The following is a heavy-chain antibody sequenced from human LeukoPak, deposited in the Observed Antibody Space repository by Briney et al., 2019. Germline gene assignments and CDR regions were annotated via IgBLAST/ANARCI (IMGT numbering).Heavy chain of an antibody. CDR3: ARGRTVLDIVVVPAAHFDY. J-gene: IGHJ4*02. Sequence: SETLSLTCAVYGGPFSGYYWSWIRQPPGKGLEWIGEINHSGSTNYNPSLKSRVTISVDTSKNQFSLKLSSVTAADTAVYYCARGRTVLDIVVVPAAHFDYWGQGTLVTVSS. V-gene: IGHV4-34*01. CDR1: GGPFSGYY. CDR2: INHSGST. D-gene: IGHD2-2*03.